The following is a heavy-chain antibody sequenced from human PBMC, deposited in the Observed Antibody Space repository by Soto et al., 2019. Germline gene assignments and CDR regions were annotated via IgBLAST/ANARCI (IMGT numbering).Heavy chain of an antibody. D-gene: IGHD4-4*01. Sequence: GESLKISCKGSGYSFSSYWIGWVRQMPGKGLEWMGIIHPGDPDTRYSPSFQGQVTTSADKSISTTYLQWSSLKASDSAMYYCAKTTGNYYGMDVWGQGTTVTVSS. CDR1: GYSFSSYW. V-gene: IGHV5-51*01. CDR2: IHPGDPDT. J-gene: IGHJ6*02. CDR3: AKTTGNYYGMDV.